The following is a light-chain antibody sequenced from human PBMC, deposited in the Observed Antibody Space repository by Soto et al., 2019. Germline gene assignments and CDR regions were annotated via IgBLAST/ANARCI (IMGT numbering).Light chain of an antibody. J-gene: IGKJ4*01. CDR1: QSVSSSH. Sequence: EIVLTQSPGTLSLSPGERATLSCRASQSVSSSHLAWYQQKPGQAPRLLIYGAASRATGIPDRFSGSGSGTDFTLTISRLAADDFAVYFCQQYGSSPLTFGGGTKVEIK. CDR3: QQYGSSPLT. V-gene: IGKV3-20*01. CDR2: GAA.